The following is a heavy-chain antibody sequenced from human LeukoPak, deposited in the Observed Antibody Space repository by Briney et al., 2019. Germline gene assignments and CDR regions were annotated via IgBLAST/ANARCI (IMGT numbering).Heavy chain of an antibody. CDR2: ISWDGGST. CDR1: GFTFDDYA. V-gene: IGHV3-43D*03. D-gene: IGHD6-13*01. J-gene: IGHJ4*02. Sequence: HPGGSPRLSCAASGFTFDDYAMHWVRQAPGKGLEWVSLISWDGGSTYYADSVKGRFTISRDSSKNSLYLQMNSLRAEDTALYYCVPSGSSWIFDYWGQGTLVTVSS. CDR3: VPSGSSWIFDY.